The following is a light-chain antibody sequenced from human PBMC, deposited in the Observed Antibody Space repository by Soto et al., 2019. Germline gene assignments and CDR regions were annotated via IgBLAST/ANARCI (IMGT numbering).Light chain of an antibody. CDR1: QSIRND. V-gene: IGKV1-6*01. J-gene: IGKJ1*01. CDR3: LQDYNYPPT. Sequence: IQMTQSPSTLSASVGDRVTITCRASQSIRNDLGWYQQKPGKAPRLLIYAASSLQSGVPSRFSGSGSGTDFTLTISSLPPEDFATYYCLQDYNYPPTFGQGTKVDIK. CDR2: AAS.